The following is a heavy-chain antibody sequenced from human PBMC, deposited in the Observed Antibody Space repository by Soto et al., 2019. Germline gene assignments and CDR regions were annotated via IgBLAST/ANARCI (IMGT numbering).Heavy chain of an antibody. V-gene: IGHV4-59*01. J-gene: IGHJ5*01. D-gene: IGHD3-10*02. CDR3: ASMIGDPVLSFDS. Sequence: QVQLQESGPGLVKPSETLSLTCTVSGGSISSYYWSWIRQPPGKGLEWIGFIFYSGSTSYNPPIKRRVTISLDTSEYQFSLKLNSVTAADTAVYYCASMIGDPVLSFDSWGQGTLVAVSS. CDR1: GGSISSYY. CDR2: IFYSGST.